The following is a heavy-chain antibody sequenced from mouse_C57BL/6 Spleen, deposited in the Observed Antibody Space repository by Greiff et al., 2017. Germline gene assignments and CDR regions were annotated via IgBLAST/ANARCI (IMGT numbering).Heavy chain of an antibody. J-gene: IGHJ3*01. CDR1: GYTFTDYY. CDR3: ARRYYGSGWFAY. CDR2: INPNNGGT. V-gene: IGHV1-26*01. D-gene: IGHD1-1*01. Sequence: VQLQQSGPELVKPGASVKISCKASGYTFTDYYMNWVKQSHGKSLEWIGDINPNNGGTSYNQKFKGKATLTVDKSSSTAYMELRSLTSEDSAVYYCARRYYGSGWFAYWGQGTLVTVSA.